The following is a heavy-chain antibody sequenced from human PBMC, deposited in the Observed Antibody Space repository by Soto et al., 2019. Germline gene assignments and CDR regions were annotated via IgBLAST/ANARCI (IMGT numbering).Heavy chain of an antibody. D-gene: IGHD2-15*01. Sequence: PGGSLRLSCAASGFTFSSYSMNWVRQAPGKGLEWVSYISSSSSTIYYADSVKGRFTISRDNAKNSLYLQMNSLRDEDTAVYYCARWYCSGGSCYGVDYYYYGMDVWGQGTTVTVSS. CDR2: ISSSSSTI. J-gene: IGHJ6*02. V-gene: IGHV3-48*02. CDR3: ARWYCSGGSCYGVDYYYYGMDV. CDR1: GFTFSSYS.